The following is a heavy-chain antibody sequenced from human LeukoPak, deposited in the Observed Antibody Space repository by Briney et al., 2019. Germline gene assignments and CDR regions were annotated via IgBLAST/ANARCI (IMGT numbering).Heavy chain of an antibody. CDR2: IIPILGIA. D-gene: IGHD6-19*01. CDR1: GSIFSSYT. V-gene: IGHV1-69*02. CDR3: ATRYSSGWYYFDY. Sequence: SVKVSCKATGSIFSSYTISWVRQAPGQGLEWMGRIIPILGIANYAQKFQGRVTITADKSTSTAYMELSSLRSEDTAVYYCATRYSSGWYYFDYWGQGTLVTVSS. J-gene: IGHJ4*02.